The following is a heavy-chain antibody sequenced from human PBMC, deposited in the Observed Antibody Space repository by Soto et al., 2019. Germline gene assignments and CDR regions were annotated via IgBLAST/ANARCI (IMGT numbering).Heavy chain of an antibody. V-gene: IGHV1-69*13. CDR2: IIPIFGTA. CDR3: ARDSRPIYCGGDCYWDY. J-gene: IGHJ4*02. D-gene: IGHD2-21*02. CDR1: GGTFSSYA. Sequence: SVKVSCKASGGTFSSYAISWVRQAPGQGLEWMGGIIPIFGTANYAQKFQGRVTITADESTSTAYMELSSLRSEDTAVYYCARDSRPIYCGGDCYWDYWGQGTLGTVSS.